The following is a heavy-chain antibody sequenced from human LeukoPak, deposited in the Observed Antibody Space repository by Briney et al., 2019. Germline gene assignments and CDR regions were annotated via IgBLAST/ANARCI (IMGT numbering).Heavy chain of an antibody. V-gene: IGHV3-20*04. J-gene: IGHJ4*02. Sequence: GGSLRLSCAASGFTFGDYGMSWVRQAPGKGLEWVSGINWNGGSTGYADSVKGRFTISRDNAKNSLYLQMNSLRAEDTALYYCARGGIVGATIPFDYWGQGTLVTVSS. D-gene: IGHD1-26*01. CDR3: ARGGIVGATIPFDY. CDR2: INWNGGST. CDR1: GFTFGDYG.